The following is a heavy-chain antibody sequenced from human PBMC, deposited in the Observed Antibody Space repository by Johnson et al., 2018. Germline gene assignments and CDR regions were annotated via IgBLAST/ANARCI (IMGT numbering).Heavy chain of an antibody. CDR1: GFIFSNYG. CDR3: AKGQYGGYSSYYGMDV. D-gene: IGHD5-12*01. J-gene: IGHJ6*02. Sequence: QVQLVQSGGGVVQPGRSLRLSCAASGFIFSNYGMHWVRQAPGKGLEWVAVISYDGSNKYYADSVKGRFTISRDNSKNTLYLQMNSLRAEDTALYYCAKGQYGGYSSYYGMDVWGQGTTVTVSS. V-gene: IGHV3-30*18. CDR2: ISYDGSNK.